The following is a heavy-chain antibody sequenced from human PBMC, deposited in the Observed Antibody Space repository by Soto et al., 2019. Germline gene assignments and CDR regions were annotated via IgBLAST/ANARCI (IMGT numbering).Heavy chain of an antibody. Sequence: SETLSLTCGVYGGSFRNYYWIRVRQPPGKGLEWIGEVNHSGEATYNPSLQSRVTISLDGAKNQFSLKMTSVTAADTGLYYCAARPYYYYGLDVWGQGTTVTVSS. D-gene: IGHD3-10*01. V-gene: IGHV4-34*03. J-gene: IGHJ6*02. CDR1: GGSFRNYY. CDR2: VNHSGEA. CDR3: AARPYYYYGLDV.